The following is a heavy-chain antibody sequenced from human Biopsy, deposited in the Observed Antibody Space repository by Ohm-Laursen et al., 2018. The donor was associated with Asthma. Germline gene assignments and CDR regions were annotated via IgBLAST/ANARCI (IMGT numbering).Heavy chain of an antibody. V-gene: IGHV4-39*01. J-gene: IGHJ4*02. CDR3: ARHWDWGSFFDY. D-gene: IGHD7-27*01. Sequence: SETLSLTCTVSGGSMSSSSYYWGWIRQPPGKGLEWMGSISYTGNPYHNPSLKRRVTISVDTSKNLSSLKLSSGTAADTAVYYCARHWDWGSFFDYWGQGTPVTASS. CDR2: ISYTGNP. CDR1: GGSMSSSSYY.